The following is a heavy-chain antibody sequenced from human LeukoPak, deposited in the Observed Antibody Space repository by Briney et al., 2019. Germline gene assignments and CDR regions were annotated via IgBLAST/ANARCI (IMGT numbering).Heavy chain of an antibody. CDR1: GYTFTSYY. J-gene: IGHJ4*02. V-gene: IGHV1-46*01. CDR2: INPSAGST. CDR3: ARISSSWYYFDY. Sequence: ASVRVSCKTSGYTFTSYYMHWVRQAPGQGLEWMGIINPSAGSTSYAQKFQGRVTMTRDTSTSTVYMELSSLRSEDTAVYYCARISSSWYYFDYWGQGTLVTVSS. D-gene: IGHD6-13*01.